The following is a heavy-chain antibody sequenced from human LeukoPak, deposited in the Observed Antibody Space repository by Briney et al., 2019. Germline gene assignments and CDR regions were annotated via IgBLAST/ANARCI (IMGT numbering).Heavy chain of an antibody. J-gene: IGHJ2*01. D-gene: IGHD1-1*01. CDR2: ISNSDSTI. CDR3: ARDAATIGTYWYFDL. CDR1: GFSFSSYS. Sequence: GGSLRLSCAASGFSFSSYSMNWVRQAPGKGLEWVSYISNSDSTIYYADSVKGRFTISRDNAKFSLFLQMSTLRDEDTAVYYCARDAATIGTYWYFDLWGRGTLVTVSS. V-gene: IGHV3-48*02.